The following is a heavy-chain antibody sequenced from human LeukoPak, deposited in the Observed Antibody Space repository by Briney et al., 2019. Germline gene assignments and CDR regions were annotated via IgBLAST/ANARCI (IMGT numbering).Heavy chain of an antibody. V-gene: IGHV4-59*01. CDR3: ASGDGEDELARDCSYFDL. CDR2: IYYSGST. J-gene: IGHJ2*01. Sequence: SETLSLTCTVSGGSLRSYCWNWIRQPPRNGLEWIGYIYYSGSTDYNPSLRSRVTISVVTSKNPSSLKLSSVTAADSAVYYCASGDGEDELARDCSYFDLWGRGTLVTVSS. D-gene: IGHD2-21*02. CDR1: GGSLRSYC.